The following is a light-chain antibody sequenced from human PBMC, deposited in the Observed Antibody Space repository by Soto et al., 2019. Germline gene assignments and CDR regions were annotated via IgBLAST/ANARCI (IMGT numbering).Light chain of an antibody. Sequence: DIQMTQSPSTLSASGGDRVTITCRASQSISSWLAWYQQKPGKAPKLLIYKASSLESGVPSRFSGSGSGTEFTLTISSLQPDDFATYYCQQYNNYPWTFGQGTKVEIK. V-gene: IGKV1-5*03. CDR1: QSISSW. J-gene: IGKJ1*01. CDR2: KAS. CDR3: QQYNNYPWT.